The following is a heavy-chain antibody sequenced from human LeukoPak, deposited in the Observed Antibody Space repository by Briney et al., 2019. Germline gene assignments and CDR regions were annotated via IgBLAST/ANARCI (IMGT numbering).Heavy chain of an antibody. D-gene: IGHD2-15*01. J-gene: IGHJ3*02. Sequence: PSGTLSLTCAVSGGSISSSNWWSWVRQPPGKGLEWIGEIYHSGSTNYNPSLKSRVTISVNKSKNQFSLKLSSVTAADTAVYYCAREGGYCSGGSCYYRENAFDIWGQGTMVTVSS. V-gene: IGHV4-4*02. CDR1: GGSISSSNW. CDR2: IYHSGST. CDR3: AREGGYCSGGSCYYRENAFDI.